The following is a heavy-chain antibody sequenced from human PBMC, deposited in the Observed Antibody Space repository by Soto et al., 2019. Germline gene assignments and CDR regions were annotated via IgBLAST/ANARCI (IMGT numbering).Heavy chain of an antibody. Sequence: ASVKVSCKASGYTFTSYGISWVRQAPGQGLEWMGWISAYNGNTNYAQKLQGRVTMTTDTSTSTAYMELRSLRSDDTAVYYCGRDQEWLLIDYYYYGMDVWGQGTTVTVSS. J-gene: IGHJ6*02. CDR2: ISAYNGNT. V-gene: IGHV1-18*01. D-gene: IGHD3-3*01. CDR1: GYTFTSYG. CDR3: GRDQEWLLIDYYYYGMDV.